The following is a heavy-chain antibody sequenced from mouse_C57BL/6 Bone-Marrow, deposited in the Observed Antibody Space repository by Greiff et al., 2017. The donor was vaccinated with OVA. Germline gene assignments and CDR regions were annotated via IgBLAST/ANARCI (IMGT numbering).Heavy chain of an antibody. CDR3: AKTHDGYYFLFAF. Sequence: VNVVESGPGLVAPSQSLSITCTVSGFSLTSYGVSWVRQPPGKGLEWLGVIWGDGCTNYHSALISRLSISKDNSKSQVFLKLYSLQTDDTATYYVAKTHDGYYFLFAFWGQGTLVTVSA. V-gene: IGHV2-3*01. J-gene: IGHJ3*01. CDR1: GFSLTSYG. CDR2: IWGDGCT. D-gene: IGHD2-3*01.